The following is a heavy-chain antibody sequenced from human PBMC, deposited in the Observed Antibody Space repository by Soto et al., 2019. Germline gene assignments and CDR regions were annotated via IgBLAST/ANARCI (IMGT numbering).Heavy chain of an antibody. Sequence: EVQLVESGGGLVQPGGSLRLSCAASGFTFSGSGMHWVRQAPGKGLVWVSRINGDGSGTSYADFVKGRFTISRDDAKNMLFLQMNGLRAEDTAVYYCARGIFGSGTANDYWGQGTLVTVSS. CDR2: INGDGSGT. D-gene: IGHD3-10*01. CDR1: GFTFSGSG. J-gene: IGHJ4*02. CDR3: ARGIFGSGTANDY. V-gene: IGHV3-74*01.